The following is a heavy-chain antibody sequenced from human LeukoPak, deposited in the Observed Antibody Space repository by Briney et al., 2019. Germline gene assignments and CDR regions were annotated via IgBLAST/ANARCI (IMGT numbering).Heavy chain of an antibody. CDR1: GGSISSSTSY. CDR3: ARGGTGATRDDTFDI. CDR2: IYYSGST. J-gene: IGHJ3*02. D-gene: IGHD1-7*01. Sequence: SETLSLTCTVSGGSISSSTSYWGWIRQPPGKGLEWIGHIYYSGSTYYNPSLKSRVTVSVDTSKKQFSLKLNSVTAADTAVYYCARGGTGATRDDTFDIWGQGTMVTVSS. V-gene: IGHV4-39*01.